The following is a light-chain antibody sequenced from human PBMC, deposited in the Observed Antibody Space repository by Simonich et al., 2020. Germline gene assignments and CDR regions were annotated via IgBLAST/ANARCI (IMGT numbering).Light chain of an antibody. CDR2: WAS. Sequence: DIVMTQSPDSLAVSLGERATINCKSSQGVLYSSNNKNYLAWYQQKPGQPPKLLIYWASTRESGVPDRFSGSGSGTDFTLTISSLQAEDVAVYYCQQYYSTPWTFGQVTKVEIK. V-gene: IGKV4-1*01. CDR1: QGVLYSSNNKNY. CDR3: QQYYSTPWT. J-gene: IGKJ1*01.